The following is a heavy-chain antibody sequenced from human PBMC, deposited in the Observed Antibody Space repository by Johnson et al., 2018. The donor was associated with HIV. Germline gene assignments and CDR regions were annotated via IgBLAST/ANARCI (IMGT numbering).Heavy chain of an antibody. CDR3: ARAYCGGDCYWVTSDAFDS. CDR1: GFTFADYG. V-gene: IGHV3-20*04. CDR2: LNWNGGST. Sequence: VPLVESGGGVVRPGGSLRLSCADPGFTFADYGMSWVRQAPGKGLEWVSGLNWNGGSTDYTDSVTGRFTISRDHAKNSLYLQMNSRRAEDTAFDYCARAYCGGDCYWVTSDAFDSWGQGTMVTVSS. D-gene: IGHD2-21*01. J-gene: IGHJ3*02.